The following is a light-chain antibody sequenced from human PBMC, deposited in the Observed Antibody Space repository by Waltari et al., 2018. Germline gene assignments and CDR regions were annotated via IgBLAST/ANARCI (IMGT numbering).Light chain of an antibody. V-gene: IGLV1-51*01. CDR3: GTWDTDLSVV. CDR1: GSNIGNNF. Sequence: QSVLTQPPSVSAAPGQKVTISCSGTGSNIGNNFVSLYQQLPGTAPKLLIYDTNKRPSGIPDRVSCSKSGTSATLGITGRQTGDEADYYCGTWDTDLSVVFGGGTKLTVL. J-gene: IGLJ2*01. CDR2: DTN.